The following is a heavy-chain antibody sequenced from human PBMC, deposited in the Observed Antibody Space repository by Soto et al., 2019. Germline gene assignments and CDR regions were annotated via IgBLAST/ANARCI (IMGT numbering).Heavy chain of an antibody. CDR3: AGCSSPYYGMDV. V-gene: IGHV3-33*01. Sequence: GGSLRLSCAASGFTFSSYGMHWFRQAPGKGLEWVAVIWYDGSNKYYADSVKGRFTISRDNSKNTLYLQMNSLRAEDTAVYYCAGCSSPYYGMDVWGQGTTVTVSS. CDR2: IWYDGSNK. CDR1: GFTFSSYG. J-gene: IGHJ6*02. D-gene: IGHD6-13*01.